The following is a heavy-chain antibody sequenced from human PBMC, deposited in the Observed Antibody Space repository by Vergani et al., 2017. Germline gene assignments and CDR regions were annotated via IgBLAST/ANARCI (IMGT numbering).Heavy chain of an antibody. D-gene: IGHD4-17*01. CDR2: ISARYPST. V-gene: IGHV3-23*01. Sequence: EVQLLQSGGGVIQPGGSVRLSCAASGFTFSACPMTWVRQAPGKGLEWVSAISARYPSTYYADSVKGRFTISRDNSKNTLYLQMNSLRAEDTAVYYCAKYYGESYYYYYNMHFWGKGTTVTVSS. CDR3: AKYYGESYYYYYNMHF. J-gene: IGHJ6*03. CDR1: GFTFSACP.